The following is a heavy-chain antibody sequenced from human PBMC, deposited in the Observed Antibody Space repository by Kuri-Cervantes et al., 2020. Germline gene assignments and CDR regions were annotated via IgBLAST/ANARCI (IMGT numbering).Heavy chain of an antibody. CDR3: ARDGGSSSWYSLDGGMDV. Sequence: SLKISCAASGFTFDDYAMHWVRQAPGKGLEWVSGISWNSGSIGYADSVKGRFTISRDNSKNTLYLQMNSLRAEDTAVYYCARDGGSSSWYSLDGGMDVWGQGTTVTVSS. V-gene: IGHV3-9*01. CDR2: ISWNSGSI. D-gene: IGHD6-13*01. CDR1: GFTFDDYA. J-gene: IGHJ6*02.